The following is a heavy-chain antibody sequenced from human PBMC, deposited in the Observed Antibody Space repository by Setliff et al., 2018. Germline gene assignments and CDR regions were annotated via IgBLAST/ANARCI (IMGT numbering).Heavy chain of an antibody. CDR3: ARDDPNHYDVSGYSVGYFDY. J-gene: IGHJ4*02. D-gene: IGHD3-22*01. CDR1: VDSISSSTYY. CDR2: VYYSGTT. V-gene: IGHV4-39*02. Sequence: LETLSLTCTVSVDSISSSTYYWGWIRQPPGKGLEWIGSVYYSGTTKYNPSLGSRVTISVDASKNQFSLKLSSVTAADTAVYYWARDDPNHYDVSGYSVGYFDYWGLGTPVTVSS.